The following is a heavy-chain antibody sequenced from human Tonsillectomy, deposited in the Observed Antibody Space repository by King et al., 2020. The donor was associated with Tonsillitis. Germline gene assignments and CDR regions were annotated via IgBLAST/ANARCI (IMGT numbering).Heavy chain of an antibody. J-gene: IGHJ6*02. V-gene: IGHV4-61*01. CDR3: ARDSDYYGMDV. CDR1: GGSVSSGSYF. CDR2: IYYSGST. Sequence: QLQESGPGLVRPSETLSLTCTVSGGSVSSGSYFWSWIRQPPGKGLEWIGYIYYSGSTNYNPSLKSRVTISVDTSTNRFSLKLSSVTAADTAVYYCARDSDYYGMDVWGQGTTVTVSS.